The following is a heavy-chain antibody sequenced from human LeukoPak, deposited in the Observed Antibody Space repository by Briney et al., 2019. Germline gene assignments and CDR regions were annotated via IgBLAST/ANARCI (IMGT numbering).Heavy chain of an antibody. CDR2: ISGSGGST. Sequence: PGGSLRLSCAASGFIFGSDGMHWVRQAPGKGLEWVSAISGSGGSTYYADSVKGRFTISRDNSKNTLYLQMNSLRAEDTAVYYCAKGAHYFGSGSFRRGHYFDSWGQGTLVTVSS. V-gene: IGHV3-NL1*01. CDR1: GFIFGSDG. D-gene: IGHD3-10*01. CDR3: AKGAHYFGSGSFRRGHYFDS. J-gene: IGHJ4*02.